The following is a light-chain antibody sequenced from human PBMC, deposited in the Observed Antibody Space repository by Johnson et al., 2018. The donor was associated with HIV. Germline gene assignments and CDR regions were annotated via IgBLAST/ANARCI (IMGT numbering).Light chain of an antibody. CDR3: GTWDSSLCAGLYV. V-gene: IGLV1-51*01. CDR2: DNN. J-gene: IGLJ1*01. Sequence: QSVLTQPPSVSAAPGQKVTISCFGSDSDIGNNYVSWYQQIPGTAPKLLIYDNNKRPSGIPDRFSGSKSGTSATLGITGLQTGDEADYYCGTWDSSLCAGLYVFGTGTKVPFL. CDR1: DSDIGNNY.